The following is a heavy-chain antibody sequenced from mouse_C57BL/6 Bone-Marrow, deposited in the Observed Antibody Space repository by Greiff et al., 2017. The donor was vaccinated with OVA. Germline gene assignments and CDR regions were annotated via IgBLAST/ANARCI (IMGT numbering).Heavy chain of an antibody. CDR2: IDPSDSYT. V-gene: IGHV1-69*01. J-gene: IGHJ2*01. D-gene: IGHD2-3*01. Sequence: VQLQQPGAELVMPGASVKLSCKASGYTFTSYWMHWVKQRPGQGLEWIGEIDPSDSYTNSNQKFKGKSTLTVDKSSSTAYMQLSSLTSEDSAVYYCASWRGWLPSFDYWRKGPTLTVSS. CDR3: ASWRGWLPSFDY. CDR1: GYTFTSYW.